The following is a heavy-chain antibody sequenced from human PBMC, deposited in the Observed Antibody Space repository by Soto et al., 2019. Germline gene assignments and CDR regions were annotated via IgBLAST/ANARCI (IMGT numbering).Heavy chain of an antibody. V-gene: IGHV3-23*01. Sequence: VQLLESGGGLVQPGGSLRLSCAASGFTFNTYDMSRVRQAPGTWLEWVSIIATTGETTFYADSVRGRFTISRDNSQNTLFRQINTLRADDTAIDYCVRHWGGWGHGTLVTVSS. CDR1: GFTFNTYD. CDR2: IATTGETT. D-gene: IGHD2-21*01. J-gene: IGHJ4*01. CDR3: VRHWGG.